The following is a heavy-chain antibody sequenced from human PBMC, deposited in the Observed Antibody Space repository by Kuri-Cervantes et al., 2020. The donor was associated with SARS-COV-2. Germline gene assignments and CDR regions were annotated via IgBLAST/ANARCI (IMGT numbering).Heavy chain of an antibody. CDR1: GGSVNSGSYY. J-gene: IGHJ4*02. V-gene: IGHV4-61*01. D-gene: IGHD3-3*01. CDR2: IFYSGRT. Sequence: SETLSLTCTVSGGSVNSGSYYWSWIRQPPGKGLKWIGDIFYSGRTNYNPSLKSRITMSVDTSKDQFSLKFTSVTAADTAVYYCARTQSGTLFGVVATFDSWGQGILVTVSS. CDR3: ARTQSGTLFGVVATFDS.